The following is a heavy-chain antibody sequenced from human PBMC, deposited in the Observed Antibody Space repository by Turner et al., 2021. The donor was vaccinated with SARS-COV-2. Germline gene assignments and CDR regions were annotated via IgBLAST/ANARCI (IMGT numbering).Heavy chain of an antibody. D-gene: IGHD6-13*01. V-gene: IGHV4-31*03. CDR2: IYNSGNT. CDR1: GGSISSGGYY. CDR3: ARSSTSSNRFDY. Sequence: QVQLQESGPGLFKPSQTLSLTCTVSGGSISSGGYYWSWIRQHPGKGLEWIGYIYNSGNTYYTPSLKSRVTISVDSSKNQFSLKLSSVTAADTAVYFCARSSTSSNRFDYWGQGTLVTVSS. J-gene: IGHJ4*02.